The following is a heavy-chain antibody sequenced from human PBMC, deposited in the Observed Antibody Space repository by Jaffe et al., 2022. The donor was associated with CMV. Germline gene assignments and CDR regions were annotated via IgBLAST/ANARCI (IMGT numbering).Heavy chain of an antibody. CDR3: AREVWTAVAPYYYYGMDV. Sequence: EVQLLESGGGLLQPGGSLRLSCAASGFTFGIYAMSWVRQAPGKGLEWVSAINDDGDRTYYADSVKGRFTISRDNSKNTVYVQINSLRVEDTAVYYCAREVWTAVAPYYYYGMDVWGQGTTVTVSS. J-gene: IGHJ6*02. CDR2: INDDGDRT. CDR1: GFTFGIYA. V-gene: IGHV3-23*01. D-gene: IGHD4-4*01.